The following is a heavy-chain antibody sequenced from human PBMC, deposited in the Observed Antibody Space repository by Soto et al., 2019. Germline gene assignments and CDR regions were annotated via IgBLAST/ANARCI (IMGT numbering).Heavy chain of an antibody. CDR3: AKAYSNLRFDP. CDR1: GFTFSSYG. V-gene: IGHV3-30*18. Sequence: GGSLRLSCAASGFTFSSYGMHWVRQAPGKGLEWVAVISYDGSNKYYADSVKGRFTISRGNSKNTLYLQMNSLRAEDTAVYYCAKAYSNLRFDPWGQGTLVTVSS. CDR2: ISYDGSNK. D-gene: IGHD4-4*01. J-gene: IGHJ5*02.